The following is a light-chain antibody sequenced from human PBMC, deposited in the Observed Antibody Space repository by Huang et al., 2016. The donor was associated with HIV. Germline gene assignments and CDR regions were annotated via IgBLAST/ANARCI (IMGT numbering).Light chain of an antibody. J-gene: IGKJ1*01. CDR2: AAS. CDR1: PGISNS. V-gene: IGKV1-NL1*01. Sequence: DIQMTQSPSSLPASVGDRVTITCRASPGISNSLAWYQQKPGKFPKLLLYAASKVESGVPSRFSGSASGTDYTLTISSLQPEDFATYYCQQYWSTPPATFGQGTKVEIK. CDR3: QQYWSTPPAT.